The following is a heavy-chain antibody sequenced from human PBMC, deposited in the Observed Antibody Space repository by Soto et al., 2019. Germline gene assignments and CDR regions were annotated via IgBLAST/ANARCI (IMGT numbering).Heavy chain of an antibody. CDR2: FDPEDGET. CDR1: GYTLTELS. CDR3: ATDPRLDSQSSFDP. Sequence: GASVKVSCKVSGYTLTELSMHWVRQAPGKGLEWMGGFDPEDGETIYAQKFQGRVTMTEDTSTDTAYMELSSLRSEDTVVYYCATDPRLDSQSSFDPWGQGTLVTVSS. J-gene: IGHJ5*02. V-gene: IGHV1-24*01. D-gene: IGHD3-3*01.